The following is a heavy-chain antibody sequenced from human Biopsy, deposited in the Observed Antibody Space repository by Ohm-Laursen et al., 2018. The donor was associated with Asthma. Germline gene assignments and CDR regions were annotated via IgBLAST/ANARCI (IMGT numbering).Heavy chain of an antibody. Sequence: GSLRLSCAASGVNVANNYITWVRQAPGKGLEWVSIMYAGGSRFYADRVKGRFTISRDNSKNTLYLQMDSLRPEDTALYYCARAGETKDYGPAFDIWGLGTMVTVSS. CDR2: MYAGGSR. J-gene: IGHJ3*02. V-gene: IGHV3-53*01. CDR1: GVNVANNY. CDR3: ARAGETKDYGPAFDI. D-gene: IGHD4-17*01.